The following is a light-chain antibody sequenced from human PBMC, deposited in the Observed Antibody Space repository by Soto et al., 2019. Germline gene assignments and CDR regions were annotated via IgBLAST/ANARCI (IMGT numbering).Light chain of an antibody. CDR2: YDS. V-gene: IGLV3-21*04. J-gene: IGLJ2*01. CDR3: QVSDITSDHPVV. Sequence: SYELTQPPSESVAPGKTATITCGGDNIGSKNVHWYQQKPGHAPVVVIYYDSDRPSGIPERFSGSNSGNTATLIISSVEAGDEADYYCQVSDITSDHPVVFGGGTKLTVL. CDR1: NIGSKN.